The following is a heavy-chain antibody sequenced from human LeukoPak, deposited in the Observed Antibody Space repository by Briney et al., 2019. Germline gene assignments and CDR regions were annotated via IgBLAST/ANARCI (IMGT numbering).Heavy chain of an antibody. CDR3: ARGSWSSSIDY. CDR1: GGSISSGDYY. D-gene: IGHD6-6*01. V-gene: IGHV4-30-4*01. J-gene: IGHJ4*02. Sequence: SQTLSLTCTVSGGSISSGDYYWIWIRQPPGKGPEWIGYIYYSGSTYYNPSLKSRVTISGDTSKNQFSLKVNSVTAADTAVYYCARGSWSSSIDYWGQGTLVTVSS. CDR2: IYYSGST.